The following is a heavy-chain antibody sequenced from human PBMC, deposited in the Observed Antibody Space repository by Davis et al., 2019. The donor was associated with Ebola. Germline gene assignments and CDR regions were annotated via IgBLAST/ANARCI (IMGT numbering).Heavy chain of an antibody. CDR3: ARDFDGGNYYFDN. J-gene: IGHJ4*02. CDR2: IIPIFDTP. Sequence: SVKVSCKTSGGSFSSHPISWVRQAPRQGLEWMGGIIPIFDTPHYAQKFQGRITITADASTSTAYMELSSLRSEDTATYFCARDFDGGNYYFDNWGPGTPVTVSS. V-gene: IGHV1-69*13. D-gene: IGHD3-9*01. CDR1: GGSFSSHP.